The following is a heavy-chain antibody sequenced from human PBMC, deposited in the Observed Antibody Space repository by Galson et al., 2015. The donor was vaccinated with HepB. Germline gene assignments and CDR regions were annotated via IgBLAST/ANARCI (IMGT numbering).Heavy chain of an antibody. CDR2: FDPEDGET. Sequence: SVKVCCKVSGYTLTELSMHWVRQAPGKGLEWMGGFDPEDGETIYAQKFQGRVTMTEDTSTDTAYMELSSLRSEDTAVYYCATEVNYDYVWGTLGYWGQGTLVTVSS. V-gene: IGHV1-24*01. J-gene: IGHJ4*02. D-gene: IGHD3-16*01. CDR3: ATEVNYDYVWGTLGY. CDR1: GYTLTELS.